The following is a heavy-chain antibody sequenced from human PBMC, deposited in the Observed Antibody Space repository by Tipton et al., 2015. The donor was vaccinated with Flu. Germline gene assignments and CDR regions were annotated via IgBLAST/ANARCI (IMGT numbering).Heavy chain of an antibody. D-gene: IGHD4-11*01. Sequence: TLSLTCTVSGASISSSRYYWGWIRQPPGKGLEWIGSIYHSGTAYYNPSLKSRVTISVDTSKNQISLKLSSVTAADTAVYYCARYPESNYHWFGPWGQGALVTVSS. CDR2: IYHSGTA. J-gene: IGHJ5*02. CDR3: ARYPESNYHWFGP. CDR1: GASISSSRYY. V-gene: IGHV4-39*07.